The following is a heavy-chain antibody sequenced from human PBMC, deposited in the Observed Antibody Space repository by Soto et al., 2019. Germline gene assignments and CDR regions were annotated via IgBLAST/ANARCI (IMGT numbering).Heavy chain of an antibody. Sequence: SETLSLTCSVSGASIAGCSYYWSWVRQPPGKGLEWIGYIPSRGRPFYNPSLTSRGTISADSSKNQLSLQLTSVTAADTAVYYCVRDQYSGYDFALWGQGNLVTVS. CDR2: IPSRGRP. D-gene: IGHD5-12*01. CDR1: GASIAGCSYY. J-gene: IGHJ5*02. V-gene: IGHV4-30-4*01. CDR3: VRDQYSGYDFAL.